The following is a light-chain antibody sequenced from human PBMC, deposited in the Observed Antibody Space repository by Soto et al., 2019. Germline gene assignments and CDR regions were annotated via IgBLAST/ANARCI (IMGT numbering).Light chain of an antibody. CDR1: QSISSNY. Sequence: EIVLTQSPGTLYLSPGERGTPSCRASQSISSNYLAWYQQKSGQAPRLLIYGASNRATGIPDRFSGSGSGTDFTLTISRLEPEDFALYFCQQYDSSPWTFGQGTKVDIK. CDR3: QQYDSSPWT. V-gene: IGKV3-20*01. CDR2: GAS. J-gene: IGKJ1*01.